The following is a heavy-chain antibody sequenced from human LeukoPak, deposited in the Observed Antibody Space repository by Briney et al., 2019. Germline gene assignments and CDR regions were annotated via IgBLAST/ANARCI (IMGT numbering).Heavy chain of an antibody. J-gene: IGHJ4*02. Sequence: PSETLSLTCAVYGGSFSGYYWSWIRQPPGKGLEWIGEINHSGSTNYNPSLKSRVTISVDTSKNQFSLKLSSVTAADTAVYYCASSPLRLHGYDYWGQGTLVTVSS. CDR2: INHSGST. CDR1: GGSFSGYY. D-gene: IGHD2-15*01. V-gene: IGHV4-34*01. CDR3: ASSPLRLHGYDY.